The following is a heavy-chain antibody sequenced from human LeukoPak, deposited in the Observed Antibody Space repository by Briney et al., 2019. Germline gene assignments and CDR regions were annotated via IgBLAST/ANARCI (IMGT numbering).Heavy chain of an antibody. CDR3: ARAIAAAGHYYYYYMDV. Sequence: PGGSLRLSCVASGFTFTDYSMNWVRQAPGKGLEWVSYISSSSSTIYYADSVKGRFTISRDNAKNSLYLQMNSLRAEDTAVHYCARAIAAAGHYYYYYMDVWGKGTTVTVSS. D-gene: IGHD6-13*01. CDR1: GFTFTDYS. CDR2: ISSSSSTI. J-gene: IGHJ6*03. V-gene: IGHV3-48*01.